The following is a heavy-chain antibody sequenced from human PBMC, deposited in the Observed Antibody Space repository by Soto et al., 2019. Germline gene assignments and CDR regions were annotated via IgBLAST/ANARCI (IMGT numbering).Heavy chain of an antibody. CDR3: AGSYKYGSGTFDAFDV. CDR2: IIPIFGTT. Sequence: QVQLVQSGTEVKKPGSSVKVSCKASGGTFSSHAISWVRQAPGQGLEWRGGIIPIFGTTNYAQRLQSRVSITADESTSTAYMELSSLRSEDTAVYYCAGSYKYGSGTFDAFDVWGQGTMVTVSS. V-gene: IGHV1-69*01. D-gene: IGHD3-10*01. CDR1: GGTFSSHA. J-gene: IGHJ3*01.